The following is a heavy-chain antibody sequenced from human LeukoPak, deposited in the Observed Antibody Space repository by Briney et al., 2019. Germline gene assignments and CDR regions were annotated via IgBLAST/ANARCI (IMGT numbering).Heavy chain of an antibody. Sequence: GGSLRLSCAASGVTFSSYGMHWVRQAPGKGLEWVAVISYDGSNKYYADSVKGRFTISRDNSKNTLYLQMNSLRAEDTAVYYCAKERGYSYGYFGYFDYWGQGTLVTVSS. CDR2: ISYDGSNK. CDR3: AKERGYSYGYFGYFDY. V-gene: IGHV3-30*18. D-gene: IGHD5-18*01. J-gene: IGHJ4*02. CDR1: GVTFSSYG.